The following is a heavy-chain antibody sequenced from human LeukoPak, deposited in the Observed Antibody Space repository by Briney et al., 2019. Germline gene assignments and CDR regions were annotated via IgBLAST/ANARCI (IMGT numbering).Heavy chain of an antibody. CDR3: ARKSSDYGDYDAFDI. CDR1: GFTFSTYY. J-gene: IGHJ3*02. CDR2: IVNDGSTT. D-gene: IGHD4-17*01. Sequence: GGSLRLSCAASGFTFSTYYMHWVRQAPGKGLVWVSRIVNDGSTTTYAGSVKGRFTISRDNAKNTLFLQMNSLRVEDTAVYYCARKSSDYGDYDAFDIWGRGTMVTVSS. V-gene: IGHV3-74*01.